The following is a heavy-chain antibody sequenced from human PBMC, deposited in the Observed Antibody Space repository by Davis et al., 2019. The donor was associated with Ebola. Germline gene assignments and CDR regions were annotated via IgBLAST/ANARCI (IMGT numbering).Heavy chain of an antibody. CDR1: GYTFTGYY. Sequence: ASVKVSCKASGYTFTGYYMHWVRQAPGQGLEWMGWINPNSGGTNYAQKFQGRVTMTRDTSISTAYMELSRLRSDDTAVYYCASPINYDSSGYRNWFDPWGQGTLVTVSS. V-gene: IGHV1-2*02. D-gene: IGHD3-22*01. J-gene: IGHJ5*02. CDR2: INPNSGGT. CDR3: ASPINYDSSGYRNWFDP.